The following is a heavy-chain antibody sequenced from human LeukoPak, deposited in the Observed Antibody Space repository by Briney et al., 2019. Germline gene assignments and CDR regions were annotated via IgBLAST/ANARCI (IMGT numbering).Heavy chain of an antibody. CDR3: ATTPKLRFLEWLMGY. CDR2: IYYSGST. Sequence: SEILSLTCTVSGGSISSSSYYWGWIRQPPGKGLEWIGSIYYSGSTYYNPSLKSRVTISVDTSKNQFSLKLSSVTAADTAVYYCATTPKLRFLEWLMGYWGQGTLVTVSS. CDR1: GGSISSSSYY. J-gene: IGHJ4*02. D-gene: IGHD3-3*01. V-gene: IGHV4-39*01.